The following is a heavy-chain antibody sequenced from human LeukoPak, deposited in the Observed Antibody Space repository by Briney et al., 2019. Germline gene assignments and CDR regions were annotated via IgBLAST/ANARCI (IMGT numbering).Heavy chain of an antibody. J-gene: IGHJ4*02. CDR1: GFTFSSYE. CDR2: ISSSGSTI. D-gene: IGHD6-13*01. CDR3: AKAGDSSSWYSPFDY. V-gene: IGHV3-48*03. Sequence: PGGSLTLSCAASGFTFSSYEMNWVRPAPGKGLVWVSYISSSGSTIYYADSVKGRFTISRDKAKNSLYLQMNSLRAKDTAVYYCAKAGDSSSWYSPFDYWGQGTLVTVSS.